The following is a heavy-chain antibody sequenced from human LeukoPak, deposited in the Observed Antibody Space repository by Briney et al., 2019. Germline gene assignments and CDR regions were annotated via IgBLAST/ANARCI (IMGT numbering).Heavy chain of an antibody. J-gene: IGHJ4*02. V-gene: IGHV3-21*04. D-gene: IGHD3-10*01. CDR1: GFTFSSYS. Sequence: PGGSLRLSCAASGFTFSSYSMNWVRQAPGKGLEWVSSISSSSSYIYYADSVKGRFTIPRDNAKNSLYLQMNSLRAEDTAVYYCVKDDGGTYYYGSGTYYLGRRHFDYWGQGTLVTVSS. CDR3: VKDDGGTYYYGSGTYYLGRRHFDY. CDR2: ISSSSSYI.